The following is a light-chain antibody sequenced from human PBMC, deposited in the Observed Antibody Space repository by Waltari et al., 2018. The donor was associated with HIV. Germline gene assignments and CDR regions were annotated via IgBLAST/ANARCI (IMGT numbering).Light chain of an antibody. J-gene: IGLJ1*01. Sequence: QSALTQPASVSGSPGPSITISCTGTSSDVGSYNLVSWYQQHPGKAPKLMIYEVNKRPSGVSNRFSGSKSGNTASLTISGLQAEDEADYYCCSYAGSPYVFGTGTKVTVL. CDR3: CSYAGSPYV. CDR2: EVN. CDR1: SSDVGSYNL. V-gene: IGLV2-23*02.